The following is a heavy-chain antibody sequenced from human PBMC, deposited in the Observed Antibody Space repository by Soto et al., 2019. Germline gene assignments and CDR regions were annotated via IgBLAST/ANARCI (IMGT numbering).Heavy chain of an antibody. J-gene: IGHJ6*03. Sequence: ASVKVSCKASGGTFSSYTISWVLQAPGQGLEWMGRIIPILGIANYAQKFQGRVTITADKSTSTAYMELSSLRSEDTAVYYCASLVNMSAAASPGGYYYYYMDVWGKGTTVTVSS. D-gene: IGHD6-25*01. CDR2: IIPILGIA. CDR3: ASLVNMSAAASPGGYYYYYMDV. V-gene: IGHV1-69*02. CDR1: GGTFSSYT.